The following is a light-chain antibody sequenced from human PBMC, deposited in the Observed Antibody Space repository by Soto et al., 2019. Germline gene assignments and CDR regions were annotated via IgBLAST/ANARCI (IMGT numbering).Light chain of an antibody. Sequence: EIVLTQSPATLSLSPGERATLSCRASQSVSNYLAWYQLKSGQAPRLLIYDASNRATGIPARFSGTGSGTDFTLTISSLEAEDFAVYYCQQRRKMPLTFGDGTKVDI. V-gene: IGKV3-11*01. CDR2: DAS. CDR1: QSVSNY. J-gene: IGKJ1*01. CDR3: QQRRKMPLT.